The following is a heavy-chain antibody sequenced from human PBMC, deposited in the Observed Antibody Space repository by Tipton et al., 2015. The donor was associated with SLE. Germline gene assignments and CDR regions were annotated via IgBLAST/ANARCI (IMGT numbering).Heavy chain of an antibody. V-gene: IGHV3-33*06. Sequence: SLRLSCAASGFTFSNYGMXXXRQAPGKGLEWVAVIWSDGISNDYADSVKGRFTISRDNSKKMVYLQMKTLRAEDTALYYCAKVGLAGKFDYWGQGTLVTVSS. J-gene: IGHJ4*02. CDR3: AKVGLAGKFDY. CDR1: GFTFSNYG. D-gene: IGHD6-19*01. CDR2: IWSDGISN.